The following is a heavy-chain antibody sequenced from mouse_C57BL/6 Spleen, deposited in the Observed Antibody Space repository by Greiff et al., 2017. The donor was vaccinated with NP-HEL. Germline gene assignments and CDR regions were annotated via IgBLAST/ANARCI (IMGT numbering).Heavy chain of an antibody. CDR3: ARDKGGNRYFDV. CDR2: ISDGGSYT. V-gene: IGHV5-4*01. CDR1: GFTFSSYA. Sequence: EVHLVESGGGLVKPGGSLKLSCAASGFTFSSYAMSWVRQTPEKRLEWVATISDGGSYTYYPDNVKGRFTISRDNAKNNLYLQMSHLKSEDTAMYYCARDKGGNRYFDVWGTGTTVTVSS. D-gene: IGHD2-1*01. J-gene: IGHJ1*03.